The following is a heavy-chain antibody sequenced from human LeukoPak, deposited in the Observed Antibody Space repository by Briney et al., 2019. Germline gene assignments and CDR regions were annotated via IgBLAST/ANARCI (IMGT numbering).Heavy chain of an antibody. Sequence: ASVKVSCKASGYTFTTYGISWVRQAPGQGLEWMGWISAYNGNTNYAQKLQGRVTMTTDTSTSTAYMELRSLRSDDTAVYYCARDLGSGWSDAFDIWGQGTMVTVSS. CDR2: ISAYNGNT. D-gene: IGHD6-25*01. J-gene: IGHJ3*02. CDR3: ARDLGSGWSDAFDI. V-gene: IGHV1-18*01. CDR1: GYTFTTYG.